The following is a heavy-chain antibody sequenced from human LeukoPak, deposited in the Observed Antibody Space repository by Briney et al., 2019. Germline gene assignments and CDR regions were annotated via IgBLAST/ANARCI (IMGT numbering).Heavy chain of an antibody. Sequence: GGSLRLSCAASGFTFSSYAMSWVRQAPGKGLEWVSAISGSGGSTYYADSVKGRFTISRDNSKNTLYLQMNSLRAEDTAVYYCAKLVTMIVVVSHLDYWGQGTLVTVSS. J-gene: IGHJ4*02. D-gene: IGHD3-22*01. CDR1: GFTFSSYA. V-gene: IGHV3-23*01. CDR3: AKLVTMIVVVSHLDY. CDR2: ISGSGGST.